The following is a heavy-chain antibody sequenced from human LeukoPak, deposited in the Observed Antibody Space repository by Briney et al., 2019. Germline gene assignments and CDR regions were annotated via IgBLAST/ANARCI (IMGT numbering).Heavy chain of an antibody. CDR1: GGTFSSYA. Sequence: ASVKVSCKASGGTFSSYAISWVRQAPGQGLEWMGGIIPIFGTANYAQKFQGRVTITADKSTSTAYMELSSLRSEDTAVYYCARGRGAVENYYYMDVWGKGTTVTVSS. J-gene: IGHJ6*03. D-gene: IGHD6-19*01. V-gene: IGHV1-69*06. CDR2: IIPIFGTA. CDR3: ARGRGAVENYYYMDV.